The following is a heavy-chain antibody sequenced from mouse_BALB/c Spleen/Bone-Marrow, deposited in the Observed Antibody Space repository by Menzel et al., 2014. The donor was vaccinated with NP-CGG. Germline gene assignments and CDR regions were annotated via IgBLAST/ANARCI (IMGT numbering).Heavy chain of an antibody. Sequence: EVKVVESGGGLVQPGGSLRLSCATSGFTFTDYYMSWVRQPPGKALEWLGFIRNKVSGYTTEYSASVKGRFTISRENSQSILYLQMNTLRAEDSATYCCARDINYGNYLAYWGQGTLVTVSA. CDR2: IRNKVSGYTT. D-gene: IGHD2-1*01. CDR1: GFTFTDYY. J-gene: IGHJ3*01. V-gene: IGHV7-3*02. CDR3: ARDINYGNYLAY.